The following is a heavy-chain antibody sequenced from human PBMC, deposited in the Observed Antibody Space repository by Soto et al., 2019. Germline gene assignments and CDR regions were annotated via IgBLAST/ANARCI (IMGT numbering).Heavy chain of an antibody. D-gene: IGHD2-21*01. CDR2: IHSDGSGT. J-gene: IGHJ4*02. CDR3: ARGAYCAGDCSDN. Sequence: EVPLVESGGALVQPGGSLRLSCAASGFTFSSYWMHWVRQAPGKGLVWVSRIHSDGSGTSYADSVKGRFTISRDNAKNTLYLEMNSLRAEDTAVYYCARGAYCAGDCSDNWGQGTLVTVSS. V-gene: IGHV3-74*01. CDR1: GFTFSSYW.